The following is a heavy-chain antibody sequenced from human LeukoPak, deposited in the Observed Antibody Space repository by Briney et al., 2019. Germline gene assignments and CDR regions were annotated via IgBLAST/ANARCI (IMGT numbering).Heavy chain of an antibody. CDR2: IYYSGST. J-gene: IGHJ4*02. D-gene: IGHD1-26*01. CDR3: ASVSGSYYYFDY. V-gene: IGHV4-39*07. CDR1: GGSISSSSYY. Sequence: PSETLSLTCTVSGGSISSSSYYWGWIRQPPGKGLEWIGSIYYSGSTYYNPSLKSRVTISVDTSKNQFSLKLSSVTAADTAVYYCASVSGSYYYFDYWGQGTLVTVSS.